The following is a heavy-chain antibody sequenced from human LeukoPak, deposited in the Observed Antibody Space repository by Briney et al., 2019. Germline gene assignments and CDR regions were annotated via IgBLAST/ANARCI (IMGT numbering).Heavy chain of an antibody. D-gene: IGHD3-22*01. Sequence: GASVKVSCKASGGTFSSYAISWGRQAPGQGLEWMGGIIPIFGTANYAQKFQGRVTITTDESTSTAYMELSSLRSEDTAVYYCARGRRNYDSSGYFDYWGQGTLVTVSS. J-gene: IGHJ4*02. CDR1: GGTFSSYA. CDR3: ARGRRNYDSSGYFDY. CDR2: IIPIFGTA. V-gene: IGHV1-69*05.